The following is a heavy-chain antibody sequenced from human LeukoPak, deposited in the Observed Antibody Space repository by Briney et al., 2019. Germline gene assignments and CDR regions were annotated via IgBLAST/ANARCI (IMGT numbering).Heavy chain of an antibody. J-gene: IGHJ4*02. V-gene: IGHV3-23*01. CDR3: AKGPKSSYYYDSSGYFPYYFDY. CDR2: ISGSGGST. D-gene: IGHD3-22*01. Sequence: QSGGSLRLSCAASGFTFSSYAMSWVRQAPGKGLEWVSVISGSGGSTYYADSVKGRFTISRDNSKNTLYLQMNSLRAEDTAVYYCAKGPKSSYYYDSSGYFPYYFDYWGQGTLVTVSS. CDR1: GFTFSSYA.